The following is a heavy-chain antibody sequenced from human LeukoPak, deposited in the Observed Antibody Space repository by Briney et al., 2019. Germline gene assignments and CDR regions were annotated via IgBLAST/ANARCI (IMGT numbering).Heavy chain of an antibody. CDR2: INSDGYSI. D-gene: IGHD1-26*01. CDR3: ARGGAGLGV. Sequence: GGSRRLSGAVSGFTFSSYWMHWVRQGPGEGLVWVSRINSDGYSIGYADSVKGRFTISRDNAQNPLYLQMNSLRAEDPAVYYCARGGAGLGVWGQGTTVTVSS. J-gene: IGHJ6*02. V-gene: IGHV3-74*01. CDR1: GFTFSSYW.